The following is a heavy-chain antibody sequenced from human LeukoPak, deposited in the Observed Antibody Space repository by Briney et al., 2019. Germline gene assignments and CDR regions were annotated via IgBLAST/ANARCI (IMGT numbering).Heavy chain of an antibody. J-gene: IGHJ5*02. D-gene: IGHD6-19*01. V-gene: IGHV1-46*04. Sequence: ASVKVSCKTSGYTFTDYNLHWVRQAPGQRLEWMGIIKPSDGDTSYAQTLQGRVFMTRDTSTSTVYMELSSLKSEDTAVYYCARGGYSSRWFDPWGQGTLVTVAS. CDR2: IKPSDGDT. CDR1: GYTFTDYN. CDR3: ARGGYSSRWFDP.